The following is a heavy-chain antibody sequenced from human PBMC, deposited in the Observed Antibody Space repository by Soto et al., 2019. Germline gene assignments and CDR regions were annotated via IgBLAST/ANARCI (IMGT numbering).Heavy chain of an antibody. V-gene: IGHV5-51*01. CDR1: GYTFTAHW. J-gene: IGHJ4*02. D-gene: IGHD4-17*01. CDR3: GSLAGDYIGRGFDY. Sequence: EVQLVQSGAEVKKPGESLEISCKGSGYTFTAHWIAWVRQMPGKRLEWMGLIYPDDSDTRYSPSFQGQVTTSADKSSNTAYLRWSSLRASDTAIYYCGSLAGDYIGRGFDYWGQGTPVTVSS. CDR2: IYPDDSDT.